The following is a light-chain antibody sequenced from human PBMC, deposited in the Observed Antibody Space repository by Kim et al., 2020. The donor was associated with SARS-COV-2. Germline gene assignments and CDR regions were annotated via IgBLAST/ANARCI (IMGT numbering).Light chain of an antibody. CDR1: QSVSKN. CDR3: QQYDNLPTT. Sequence: VPPGGRVTLSCRASQSVSKNLAWYRQKPGQPPRLLIYGASTRATDIPVRFSGVGSGTDFTLTIAGLQSEDFAVYFCQQYDNLPTTFGQGTKVDIK. J-gene: IGKJ1*01. V-gene: IGKV3-15*01. CDR2: GAS.